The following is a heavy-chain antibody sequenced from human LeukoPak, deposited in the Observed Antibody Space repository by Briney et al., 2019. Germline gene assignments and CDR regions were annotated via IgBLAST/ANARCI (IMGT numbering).Heavy chain of an antibody. CDR1: GFTFSSAA. V-gene: IGHV3-23*01. Sequence: GGSLRLSCAASGFTFSSAAMTWVRQAPGMGLEWVSTITGSDDATYYSDSVEGRFTISRDFSRTTVHLQLNSLRAEDTAIYYCAKGPQLYSGYHPDSWGQGTLVTVSS. CDR3: AKGPQLYSGYHPDS. D-gene: IGHD5-12*01. J-gene: IGHJ4*02. CDR2: ITGSDDAT.